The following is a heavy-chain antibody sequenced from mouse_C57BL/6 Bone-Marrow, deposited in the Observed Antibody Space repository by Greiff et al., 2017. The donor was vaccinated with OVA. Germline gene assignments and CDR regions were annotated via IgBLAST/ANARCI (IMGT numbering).Heavy chain of an antibody. CDR2: FYPGSGSI. D-gene: IGHD2-3*01. CDR1: GSTFPEYS. Sequence: VQLQASGAELVKPGASVKLSCTASGSTFPEYSIPWVKHRSCQGLAWIGWFYPGSGSIKYNEKFKVKATLTADKSSSTVYMELSRLTSEDSAVYFCARHERLLSAYAMDYWGQGTSVTVSS. J-gene: IGHJ4*01. V-gene: IGHV1-62-2*01. CDR3: ARHERLLSAYAMDY.